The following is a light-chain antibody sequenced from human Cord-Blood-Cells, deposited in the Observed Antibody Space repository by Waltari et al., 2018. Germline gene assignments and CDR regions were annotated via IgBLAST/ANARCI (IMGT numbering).Light chain of an antibody. CDR2: EVS. CDR3: CSYAGSYTFV. V-gene: IGLV2-11*01. CDR1: SSDFGGYNY. Sequence: QSALTQPRSVSGSPGQSVTISCTGTSSDFGGYNYVSWYRHPPGKAPQRMLYEVSKRPSGVPDRFSGSKSGNTASLTISGLQAEDEADYYCCSYAGSYTFVFGTGTKVTVL. J-gene: IGLJ1*01.